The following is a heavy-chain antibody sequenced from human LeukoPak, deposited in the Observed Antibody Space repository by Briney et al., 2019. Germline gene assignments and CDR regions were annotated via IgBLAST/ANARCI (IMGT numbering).Heavy chain of an antibody. CDR3: ARGSEQYYYDSSGYYLDY. D-gene: IGHD3-22*01. CDR2: ISGSGGST. J-gene: IGHJ4*02. Sequence: PGGSLRLSCAASGFTFSSYAMSWVRQAPGKGLEWVSTISGSGGSTYYGDSVKGRFTISRDNSKNTLYLQMNSLRAEDTAVYYCARGSEQYYYDSSGYYLDYWGQGTLVTVFS. V-gene: IGHV3-23*01. CDR1: GFTFSSYA.